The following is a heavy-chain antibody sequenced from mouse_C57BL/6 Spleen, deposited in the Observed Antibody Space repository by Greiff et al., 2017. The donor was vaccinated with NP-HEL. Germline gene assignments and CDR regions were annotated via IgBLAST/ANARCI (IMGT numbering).Heavy chain of an antibody. J-gene: IGHJ1*03. Sequence: QVQLQQSGAELVRPGASVKLSCKASGYTFTDYYINWVKQRPGQGLEWIARIYPGSGNTYYNEKFKGKATLTAEKSSSTAYMQLSSLTSEDSAVYFCARGGPLDFDVWGTGTTVTVSS. V-gene: IGHV1-76*01. D-gene: IGHD3-3*01. CDR2: IYPGSGNT. CDR1: GYTFTDYY. CDR3: ARGGPLDFDV.